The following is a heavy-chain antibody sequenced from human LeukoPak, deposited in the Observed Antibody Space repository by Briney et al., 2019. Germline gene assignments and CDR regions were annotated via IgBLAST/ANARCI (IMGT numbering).Heavy chain of an antibody. D-gene: IGHD6-13*01. V-gene: IGHV4-61*05. J-gene: IGHJ4*02. CDR1: GGSISSSSYY. CDR3: ARFTGYSSSWPLDY. Sequence: SETLSLTCTVSGGSISSSSYYWDWIRQPPGKGLEWIGYIYYSGSTNYNPSLKSRVTISVDTSKNQFSLKVSSVTAADTAMYYCARFTGYSSSWPLDYWGQGTLVTVSS. CDR2: IYYSGST.